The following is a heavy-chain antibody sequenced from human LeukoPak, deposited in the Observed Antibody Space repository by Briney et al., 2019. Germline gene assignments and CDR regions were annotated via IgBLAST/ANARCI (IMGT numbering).Heavy chain of an antibody. Sequence: SGPTLVKPTQTLTLTCTFSGFSLSTSGVGVGWIRQPPGKALEWLALIYWNDDKRYSPSLKSRLTITKDTSKNQVVLTMTNMDPVDTATYYCAHIGGMIAGGRYYFDYWGQGTLVTVSS. CDR3: AHIGGMIAGGRYYFDY. V-gene: IGHV2-5*01. D-gene: IGHD4-23*01. CDR2: IYWNDDK. CDR1: GFSLSTSGVG. J-gene: IGHJ4*02.